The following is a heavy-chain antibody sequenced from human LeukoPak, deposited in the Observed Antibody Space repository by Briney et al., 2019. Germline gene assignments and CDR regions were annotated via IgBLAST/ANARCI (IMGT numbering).Heavy chain of an antibody. D-gene: IGHD3-9*01. CDR3: ARTDNSGYFY. J-gene: IGHJ4*01. CDR2: IYPDDSDT. Sequence: GESLKISCKASGYTFTNYWIGWVRQMPGKGLEWMGIIYPDDSDTTYSPSFQGQVTISADKSISTAYLQWSSLKASDTAMYYCARTDNSGYFYWGQGTLVTVSS. CDR1: GYTFTNYW. V-gene: IGHV5-51*01.